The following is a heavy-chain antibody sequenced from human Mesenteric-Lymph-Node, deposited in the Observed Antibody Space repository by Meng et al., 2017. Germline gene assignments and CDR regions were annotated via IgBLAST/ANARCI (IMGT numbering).Heavy chain of an antibody. J-gene: IGHJ4*02. Sequence: SETLSLTCTVSGGSISSSSFYWGWIRQPPGMGLEWLGSIYYSGGSTYYNPSLKSRVTITADASKNQFSLKLTSVTAADTAVYYCASGHGSSGWYVDYWGQGTLVTVSS. CDR2: IYYSGGST. CDR3: ASGHGSSGWYVDY. V-gene: IGHV4-39*07. CDR1: GGSISSSSFY. D-gene: IGHD6-19*01.